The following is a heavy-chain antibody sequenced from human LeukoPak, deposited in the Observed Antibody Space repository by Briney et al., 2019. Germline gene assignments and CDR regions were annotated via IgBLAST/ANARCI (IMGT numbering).Heavy chain of an antibody. V-gene: IGHV4-59*01. CDR2: IFYSGST. Sequence: PSETLSLTCTVSGGSISSYYWSWIRRPPGKGLEWIGYIFYSGSTNCNPSLKSRVTISADTSKNQFSLKLSSVTAADTAVYYCARGILTGLDYFDYWGQGTLVTVSS. J-gene: IGHJ4*02. CDR3: ARGILTGLDYFDY. CDR1: GGSISSYY. D-gene: IGHD3-9*01.